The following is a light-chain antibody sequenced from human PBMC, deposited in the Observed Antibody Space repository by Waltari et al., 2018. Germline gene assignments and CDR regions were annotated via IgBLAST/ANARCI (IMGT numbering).Light chain of an antibody. CDR1: SNDVGGYNF. V-gene: IGLV2-14*01. CDR3: ISYTRTNTVV. Sequence: QSALTQPASVSGSPGQSITISCTGTSNDVGGYNFVSWYRHHPGQAPKLIIYEVAHRPSGVSSRFSASKSGNTASLTISGLQAEDEADYYCISYTRTNTVVFGGGTQLTVL. J-gene: IGLJ2*01. CDR2: EVA.